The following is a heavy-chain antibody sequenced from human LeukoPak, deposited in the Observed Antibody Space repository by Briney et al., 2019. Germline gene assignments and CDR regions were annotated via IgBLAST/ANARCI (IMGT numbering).Heavy chain of an antibody. CDR3: ARVQTVVQYYYAMDV. V-gene: IGHV4-59*01. CDR2: VYYNGRT. D-gene: IGHD1-14*01. CDR1: GGSISSYY. Sequence: SETLSLTCTVSGGSISSYYWNWIRQPPGKGLEWIGYVYYNGRTSYNPSLKSRVTVSVDTSKNQFSLKLSSVTAADTAVYYCARVQTVVQYYYAMDVWGRGITVAVSS. J-gene: IGHJ6*02.